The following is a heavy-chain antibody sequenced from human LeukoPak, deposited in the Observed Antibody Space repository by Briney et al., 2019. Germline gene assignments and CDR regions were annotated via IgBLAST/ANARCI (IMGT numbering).Heavy chain of an antibody. CDR2: IDPSDSYP. Sequence: GEPLRISCKGSGYTFTTYWISWVRQLPGNGLKWMGRIDPSDSYPNYSPSFQGHATIPADKSTSTAYLQWSSLKASDSAMYYCARHRDRGYGGKSADYWGQGTLVTVSS. CDR1: GYTFTTYW. V-gene: IGHV5-10-1*01. CDR3: ARHRDRGYGGKSADY. J-gene: IGHJ4*02. D-gene: IGHD4-23*01.